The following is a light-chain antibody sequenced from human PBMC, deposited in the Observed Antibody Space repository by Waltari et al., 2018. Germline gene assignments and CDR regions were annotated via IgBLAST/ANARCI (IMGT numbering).Light chain of an antibody. J-gene: IGLJ2*01. CDR1: SSNIGSNS. Sequence: QSVLTQPPSASGTPGQRVTISCSGGSSNIGSNSVNWYQQPPGTAPKLLIYSSRSRPAGVPYLFSGSKSGTSASLAFSGLQSEDEADYYCAACDDSLNVVVFGGGTKLSVL. V-gene: IGLV1-44*01. CDR2: SSR. CDR3: AACDDSLNVVV.